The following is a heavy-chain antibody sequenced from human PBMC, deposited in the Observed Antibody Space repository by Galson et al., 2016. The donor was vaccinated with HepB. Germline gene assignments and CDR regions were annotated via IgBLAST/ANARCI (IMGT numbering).Heavy chain of an antibody. Sequence: SLRLSCAASGSTFSLNALTWVRQAPGKGLEWVSAISSRGITTFYSDSVKGRFTVSRDNSKNTLFLQMDSLRAEDTAIYYCAKDFGSTGYYQVFESWGQGTLVAVSS. D-gene: IGHD3-22*01. V-gene: IGHV3-23*01. CDR1: GSTFSLNA. CDR2: ISSRGITT. CDR3: AKDFGSTGYYQVFES. J-gene: IGHJ4*02.